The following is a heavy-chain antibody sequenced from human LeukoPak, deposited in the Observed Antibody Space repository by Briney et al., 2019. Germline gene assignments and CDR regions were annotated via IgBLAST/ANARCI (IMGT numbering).Heavy chain of an antibody. CDR3: ARQPGPTSWFDP. CDR1: GYSFTSYW. D-gene: IGHD4-11*01. V-gene: IGHV5-51*01. CDR2: IYPGDSET. Sequence: GESLKISCKGSGYSFTSYWIGWVRQMPGKGLEWMAIIYPGDSETRYSPSFQGQVTISADKSISTAYLQWRSLKASDTAIYYCARQPGPTSWFDPWGQGTLVTVSS. J-gene: IGHJ5*02.